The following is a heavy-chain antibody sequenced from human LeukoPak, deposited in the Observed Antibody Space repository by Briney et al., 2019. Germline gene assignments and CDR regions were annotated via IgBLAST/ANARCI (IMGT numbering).Heavy chain of an antibody. CDR2: INHSGST. Sequence: TSETLSLTCAVYGGSFSGYYWSWIRQPPWKGLEWIGEINHSGSTNYNPSLKSRVTISVDTSKNQFSLKLSSATAADTAVYYCASLGLSITGKQGIDYWGQGTLVTVSS. V-gene: IGHV4-34*01. J-gene: IGHJ4*02. CDR1: GGSFSGYY. D-gene: IGHD1-20*01. CDR3: ASLGLSITGKQGIDY.